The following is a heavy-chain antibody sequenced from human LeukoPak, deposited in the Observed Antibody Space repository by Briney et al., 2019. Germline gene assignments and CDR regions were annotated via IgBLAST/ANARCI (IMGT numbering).Heavy chain of an antibody. Sequence: GGSLRLSCAASGFTFSSYGMSWIRQAPGKGLEWVSAISGSGGSTYYADSVKGRFTISRDNSKNTLYLQMNSLRAEDTAVYYCAKDHHYGGNSSPVAFDIWGQGTMVTVSS. J-gene: IGHJ3*02. CDR3: AKDHHYGGNSSPVAFDI. CDR1: GFTFSSYG. V-gene: IGHV3-23*01. D-gene: IGHD4-23*01. CDR2: ISGSGGST.